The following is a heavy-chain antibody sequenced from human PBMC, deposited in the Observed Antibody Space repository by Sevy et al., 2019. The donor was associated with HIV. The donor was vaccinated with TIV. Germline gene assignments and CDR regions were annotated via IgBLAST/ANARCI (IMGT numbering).Heavy chain of an antibody. V-gene: IGHV1-46*01. CDR1: GYTFTTFY. J-gene: IGHJ4*02. D-gene: IGHD1-26*01. CDR2: IIPSGGST. CDR3: ASGTGV. Sequence: ASVKVSRKTSGYTFTTFYVHWVRQAPGQGLEWMGIIIPSGGSTTYAQKFQGRVTMTRDTSTSTVYMELRSLRSEDTAVYYCASGTGVWGQGTPVTVSS.